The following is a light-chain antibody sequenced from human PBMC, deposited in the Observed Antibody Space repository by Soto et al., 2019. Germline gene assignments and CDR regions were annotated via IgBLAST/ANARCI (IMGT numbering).Light chain of an antibody. V-gene: IGKV3-11*01. CDR2: DSS. CDR3: QQRSIWPPA. CDR1: QSVGTY. J-gene: IGKJ4*01. Sequence: EIVMTQSPDTLSLSPGERATLSCRASQSVGTYLAWYQQKPGQAPRLLIYDSSKRATDIPARFSGSGSGTDFTLTISSLEPEDCAVYYCQQRSIWPPAFGGGTKVEIK.